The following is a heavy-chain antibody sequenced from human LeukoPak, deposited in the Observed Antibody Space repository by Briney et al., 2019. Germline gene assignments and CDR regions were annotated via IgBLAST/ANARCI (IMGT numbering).Heavy chain of an antibody. CDR2: IYYSGST. J-gene: IGHJ5*02. CDR1: GGSISSSSYY. V-gene: IGHV4-39*07. CDR3: ARDQDWDWFDP. Sequence: SETLSLTCTVSGGSISSSSYYWGWIRQPPGKGLEWIGSIYYSGSTYYNPSLKSRVTISVDTSKNQFSLKLSSVTAADTAVYYCARDQDWDWFDPWGQGTLVTVSS. D-gene: IGHD3-9*01.